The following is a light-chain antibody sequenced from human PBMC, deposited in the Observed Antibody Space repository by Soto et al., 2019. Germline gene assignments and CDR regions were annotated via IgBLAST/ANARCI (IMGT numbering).Light chain of an antibody. CDR3: QSYGDSLSGYV. CDR1: NSNIGAGYD. J-gene: IGLJ1*01. Sequence: QSVLTQPPSVSGAPGQRVTISCTGGNSNIGAGYDVHWYQQLPGTAPKLLIYGNSNRPSGVPDRFSGSKSGTSASLTITGLQAEDEADYYCQSYGDSLSGYVFGTGTKVTVL. V-gene: IGLV1-40*01. CDR2: GNS.